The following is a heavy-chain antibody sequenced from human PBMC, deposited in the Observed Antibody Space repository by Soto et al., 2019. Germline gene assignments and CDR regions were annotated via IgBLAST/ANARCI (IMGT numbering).Heavy chain of an antibody. V-gene: IGHV4-59*01. Sequence: SETLSLTCTVSGGSISSYYWSWIRQPPGKGLEWIGYIYYSGSTNYNPSLKSRVTISVDTSKNQLSLKLSSVTAADTAVYYCARSTYSGSYNYWGQGTLVTVSS. CDR1: GGSISSYY. D-gene: IGHD1-26*01. CDR3: ARSTYSGSYNY. CDR2: IYYSGST. J-gene: IGHJ4*02.